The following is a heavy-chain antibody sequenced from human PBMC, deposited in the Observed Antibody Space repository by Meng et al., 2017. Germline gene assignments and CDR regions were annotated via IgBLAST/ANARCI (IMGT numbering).Heavy chain of an antibody. CDR1: GFTFSNAW. Sequence: GSLKISCAASGFTFSNAWMSWVRPAPGKGLEWVGRIKSKIDGGTTDYAAPVNGRFTISRDASKNTLFLQMSSLKTEDTDVYCCTTPSSIFYYYGMDVWGQGTTVTVSS. CDR2: IKSKIDGGTT. CDR3: TTPSSIFYYYGMDV. V-gene: IGHV3-15*01. J-gene: IGHJ6*02.